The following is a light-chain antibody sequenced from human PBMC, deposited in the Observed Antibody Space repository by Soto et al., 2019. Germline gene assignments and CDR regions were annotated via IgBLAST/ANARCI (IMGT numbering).Light chain of an antibody. Sequence: EIVLTQSPGTLSLSPGERVALSCRASQSVSSRSLAWYQQKPGQAPRLLIYAASSRATGIPDRFSGGGSGTDFTLTISGLEPEDFAVYYCQQYGSSPLTFGQGTKVDIK. CDR1: QSVSSRS. CDR3: QQYGSSPLT. J-gene: IGKJ1*01. CDR2: AAS. V-gene: IGKV3-20*01.